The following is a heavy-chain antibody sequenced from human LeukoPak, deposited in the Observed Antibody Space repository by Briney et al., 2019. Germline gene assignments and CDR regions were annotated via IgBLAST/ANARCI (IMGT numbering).Heavy chain of an antibody. Sequence: ASVKVSCKAFGYTFTSNYMHWVRQAPGQGPEWMGVISPSGGSTTYAQKFQGRVTLTRDMSTSTDYLELSSLRSEDTAVYYCARGHFSNYGYWFDPWGQGTLVTVSS. CDR1: GYTFTSNY. D-gene: IGHD4-11*01. V-gene: IGHV1-46*01. CDR2: ISPSGGST. CDR3: ARGHFSNYGYWFDP. J-gene: IGHJ5*02.